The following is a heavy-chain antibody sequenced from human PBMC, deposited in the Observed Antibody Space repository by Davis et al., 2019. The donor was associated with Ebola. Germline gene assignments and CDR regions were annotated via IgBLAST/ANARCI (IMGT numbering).Heavy chain of an antibody. D-gene: IGHD7-27*01. Sequence: GESLKISCAASGFIFSSYTMNWVRQAPGKGLEWVSAITGSGGTTYYADSVKGRFTISRDNAKNSLFLEMNSLRDEDTAVYYCATDRNWDFDYWGQGTLVTVSS. CDR2: ITGSGGTT. CDR3: ATDRNWDFDY. J-gene: IGHJ4*02. V-gene: IGHV3-23*01. CDR1: GFIFSSYT.